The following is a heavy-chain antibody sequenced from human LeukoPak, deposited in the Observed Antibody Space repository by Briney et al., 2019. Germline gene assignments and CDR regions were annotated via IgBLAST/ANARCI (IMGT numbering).Heavy chain of an antibody. V-gene: IGHV3-23*01. J-gene: IGHJ3*02. CDR2: ISGGGSGT. CDR1: GFTFSSYA. CDR3: AKAVGSSGYFSRDAFDI. D-gene: IGHD3-22*01. Sequence: GGSLRLSCAPSGFTFSSYAMSWLRQAPGKGLEWVAVISGGGSGTYYADSVRGRFTISRDNSKNTVYLQMNSLRAEDTAIYYCAKAVGSSGYFSRDAFDIWGQGTMVTVSS.